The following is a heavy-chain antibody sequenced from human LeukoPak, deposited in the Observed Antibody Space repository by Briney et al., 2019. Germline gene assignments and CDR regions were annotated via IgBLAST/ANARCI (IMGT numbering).Heavy chain of an antibody. Sequence: GGSLRLSCAASGFTFSSYWMHWVRHAPGKGLVWVSRINSDGSSTSYADSVKGRFTISRDNAKNSLYLQMNSLRAEDMALYYCAKDRFSGFSGGVFEFWGQGTLVTVSS. D-gene: IGHD6-19*01. V-gene: IGHV3-74*01. J-gene: IGHJ4*02. CDR1: GFTFSSYW. CDR3: AKDRFSGFSGGVFEF. CDR2: INSDGSST.